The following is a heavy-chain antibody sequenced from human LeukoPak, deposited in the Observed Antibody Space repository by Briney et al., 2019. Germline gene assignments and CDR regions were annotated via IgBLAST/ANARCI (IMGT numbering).Heavy chain of an antibody. J-gene: IGHJ4*02. CDR1: GFTFDDYT. D-gene: IGHD3-3*01. CDR2: ISGSGDST. Sequence: PGGSLRLSCAASGFTFDDYTMHWVRQAPGKGLEWVSTISGSGDSTYYADSVKGRFTSSRDNSKNTLYLQMNSLRAEDTAVYYCAKGAYYADWGQGTLVTVSS. V-gene: IGHV3-23*01. CDR3: AKGAYYAD.